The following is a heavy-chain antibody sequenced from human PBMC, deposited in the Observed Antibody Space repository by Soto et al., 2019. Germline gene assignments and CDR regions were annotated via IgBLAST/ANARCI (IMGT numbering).Heavy chain of an antibody. Sequence: QVQLVQSGAEVKKPGSSVKVSCKASGGTFSSYAISWVRQAPGQGLEWMGGIIPIFGTANYAQKFQGRVTITADKSTSTAYMELSSLRSEDTAVYYCASSRTYYDFWSGAPAYYSCGMDVWGQGTTVTVSS. J-gene: IGHJ6*02. CDR3: ASSRTYYDFWSGAPAYYSCGMDV. CDR1: GGTFSSYA. CDR2: IIPIFGTA. D-gene: IGHD3-3*01. V-gene: IGHV1-69*06.